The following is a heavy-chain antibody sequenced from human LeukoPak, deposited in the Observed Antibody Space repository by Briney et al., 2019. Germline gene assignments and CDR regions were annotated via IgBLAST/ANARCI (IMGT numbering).Heavy chain of an antibody. V-gene: IGHV3-48*04. CDR1: GFTFSSYS. D-gene: IGHD3-10*01. J-gene: IGHJ4*02. CDR2: ISSSSSTI. CDR3: ARPPPGTPYYFDY. Sequence: GGSLRLSCAASGFTFSSYSMNWVRQAPGKGLEWVSYISSSSSTIYYADSVKGRFTISRDNAKNSPYLQMNSLRAEDTAVYYCARPPPGTPYYFDYWGQGTLVTVSS.